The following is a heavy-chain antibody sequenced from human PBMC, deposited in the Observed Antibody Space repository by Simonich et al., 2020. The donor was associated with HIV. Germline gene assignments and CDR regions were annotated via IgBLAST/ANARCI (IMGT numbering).Heavy chain of an antibody. V-gene: IGHV1-18*01. CDR2: ISAYKGNT. Sequence: QVQLVQSGAEVKKPGASVKVSCKASGSTFNTYSMNWVRQAPGQGHEWVGWISAYKGNTKYAEKFQGRVTMTTDKSTSTAYLELRRLRSDDTAVYYCAKEGFHDTLDYWGQGTLVTVSS. J-gene: IGHJ4*02. CDR1: GSTFNTYS. D-gene: IGHD3-9*01. CDR3: AKEGFHDTLDY.